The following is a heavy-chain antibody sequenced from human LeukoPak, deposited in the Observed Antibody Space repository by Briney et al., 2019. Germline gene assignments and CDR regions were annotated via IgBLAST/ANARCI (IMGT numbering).Heavy chain of an antibody. V-gene: IGHV4-39*01. CDR3: ARQEGFREKYFQH. J-gene: IGHJ1*01. CDR2: IYYSGST. CDR1: GGSISSSRYY. Sequence: SETLSLTCTVCGGSISSSRYYWVWIRQPPGKAREWMGSIYYSGSTYYNPSVRSRVTISVDQSKNQSSLKLSCVTAADTAVYYCARQEGFREKYFQHWGQGTLVTVSS.